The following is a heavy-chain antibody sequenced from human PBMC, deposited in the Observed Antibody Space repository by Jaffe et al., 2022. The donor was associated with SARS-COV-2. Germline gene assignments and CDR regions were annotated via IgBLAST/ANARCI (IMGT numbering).Heavy chain of an antibody. D-gene: IGHD2-15*01. J-gene: IGHJ6*03. CDR1: GGSFSGYY. CDR2: INHSGST. Sequence: QVQLQQWGAGLLKPSETLSLTCAVYGGSFSGYYWSWIRQPPGKGLEWIGEINHSGSTNYNPSLKSRVTISVDTSKNQFSLKLSSVTAADTAVYYCARVESSGVVVAADGYYYYMDVWGKGTTVTVSS. V-gene: IGHV4-34*01. CDR3: ARVESSGVVVAADGYYYYMDV.